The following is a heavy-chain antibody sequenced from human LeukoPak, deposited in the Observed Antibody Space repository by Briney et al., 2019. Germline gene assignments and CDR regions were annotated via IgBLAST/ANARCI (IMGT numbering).Heavy chain of an antibody. CDR2: IIPIFGTA. V-gene: IGHV1-69*05. D-gene: IGHD6-13*01. CDR1: GGTFSSYA. J-gene: IGHJ5*02. CDR3: ARVPYSSSWYGRDWFDP. Sequence: SVKVSCKASGGTFSSYAISWVRQAPGQGLEWMGEIIPIFGTANYAQKFQGRVTITTDESTSTAYMELSSLRSEDTAVYYCARVPYSSSWYGRDWFDPWGQGTLVTVSS.